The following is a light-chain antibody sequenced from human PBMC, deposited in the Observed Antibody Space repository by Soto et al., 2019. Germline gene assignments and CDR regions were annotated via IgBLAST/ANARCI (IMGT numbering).Light chain of an antibody. V-gene: IGLV1-40*01. Sequence: QSVLTQPPSVSGAPGQRVTISCTGSSSNIGAGYDVHWYQQLPGTAPKLLIYGNSNRPSGVPDRFSGSKYGTSASLAITGLQAGDEADYCCQSYDSSLSGSNVVFGGGNKLTVL. J-gene: IGLJ2*01. CDR3: QSYDSSLSGSNVV. CDR2: GNS. CDR1: SSNIGAGYD.